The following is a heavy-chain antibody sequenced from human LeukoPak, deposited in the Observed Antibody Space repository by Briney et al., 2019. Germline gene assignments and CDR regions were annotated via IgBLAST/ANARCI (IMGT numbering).Heavy chain of an antibody. CDR3: ANVVGATEDYFDY. J-gene: IGHJ4*02. CDR2: IWYDGSNK. Sequence: GRSLRLSCAASGFTFSSYGMHWVRQAPGKGLEWVAVIWYDGSNKYYADSVKGRFTISRDNSKNTLYLQMNSLRAEDTAVYYCANVVGATEDYFDYWGQGTLVTVSS. V-gene: IGHV3-33*06. CDR1: GFTFSSYG. D-gene: IGHD1-26*01.